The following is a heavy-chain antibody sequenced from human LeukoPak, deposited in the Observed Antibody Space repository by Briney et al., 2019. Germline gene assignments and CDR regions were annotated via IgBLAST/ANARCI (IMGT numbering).Heavy chain of an antibody. J-gene: IGHJ4*02. D-gene: IGHD3-10*01. CDR3: ARESGVGTYYNPFDF. Sequence: RPSETLSLTCTVSGGSINAYYWSWIRQAAGKGLQWIGRVYSSGDTNYNPSFTSRVSMSVDKSKNHLSLRLNSVTAADTAVYYCARESGVGTYYNPFDFWGQGILVTVSS. V-gene: IGHV4-4*07. CDR2: VYSSGDT. CDR1: GGSINAYY.